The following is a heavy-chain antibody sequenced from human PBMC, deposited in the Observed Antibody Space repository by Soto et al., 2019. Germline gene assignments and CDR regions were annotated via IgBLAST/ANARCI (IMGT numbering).Heavy chain of an antibody. CDR1: GGSISSSSYY. Sequence: SETLSLTCTFSGGSISSSSYYWGWIRQPPGKGLEWIGSIYYSGSTYYNPSLKSRVTISVDTSKNQFSLKLSSVTAADTAVYYCARHYWEIFGVVEVYLDYWGQGTQVTVSS. D-gene: IGHD3-3*01. J-gene: IGHJ4*02. V-gene: IGHV4-39*01. CDR2: IYYSGST. CDR3: ARHYWEIFGVVEVYLDY.